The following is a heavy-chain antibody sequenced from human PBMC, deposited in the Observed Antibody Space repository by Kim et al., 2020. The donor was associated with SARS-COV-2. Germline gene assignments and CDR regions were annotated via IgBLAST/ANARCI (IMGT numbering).Heavy chain of an antibody. Sequence: SETLSLTCTVSGGSISSGGYYWSWIRQHPGKGLEWIGYIYYSGSTYYNPSLKSRVTISVDTSKNQFSLKLSSVTAADTAVYYCARTKNYDSSGYYQLNWFDPWGQGTLVTVSS. J-gene: IGHJ5*02. CDR2: IYYSGST. CDR3: ARTKNYDSSGYYQLNWFDP. D-gene: IGHD3-22*01. V-gene: IGHV4-31*03. CDR1: GGSISSGGYY.